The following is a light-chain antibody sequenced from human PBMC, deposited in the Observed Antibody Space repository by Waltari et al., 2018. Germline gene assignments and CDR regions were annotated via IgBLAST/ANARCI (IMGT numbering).Light chain of an antibody. J-gene: IGKJ5*01. Sequence: DIQMTQSPSTLSASVGDSVTITCRASQSISTWLAWYQQRPGKAPKVLIYKASKLESGVPSRFSGSGSGTEFTLTISSLQPDDFATYYCQQYSDYSITFGQGTRLEIK. CDR3: QQYSDYSIT. CDR2: KAS. CDR1: QSISTW. V-gene: IGKV1-5*03.